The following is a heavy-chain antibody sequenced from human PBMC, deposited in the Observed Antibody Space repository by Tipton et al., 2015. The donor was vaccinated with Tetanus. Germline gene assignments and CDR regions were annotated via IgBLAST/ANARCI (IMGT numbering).Heavy chain of an antibody. CDR2: ISAYNGDT. D-gene: IGHD3-9*01. V-gene: IGHV1-18*01. CDR1: GYTFSNYG. CDR3: GRGLKFYFDGGPCDF. J-gene: IGHJ4*02. Sequence: QLVQSGAEVKKPGASVKVSCKTSGYTFSNYGVSWVRQAPGRGLEWMGWISAYNGDTNTAQNLQGRITMTTDTSTSTASMEVRSLRSDDTAVYYCGRGLKFYFDGGPCDFWGPGTLVTVSS.